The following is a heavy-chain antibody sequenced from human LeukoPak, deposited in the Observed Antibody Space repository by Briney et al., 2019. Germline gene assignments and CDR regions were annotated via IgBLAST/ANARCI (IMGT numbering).Heavy chain of an antibody. J-gene: IGHJ4*02. Sequence: PGGSLRLSCAASGFTLSDYNMNWVRQAPGKGLEWVSYITRTSNTIYYADSVKGRFTISRDNTKNSLYLRMNSLGDEDTAVYYCVRGEVYSSNRYAGDLLDFWGQGTLVTVSS. CDR2: ITRTSNTI. CDR3: VRGEVYSSNRYAGDLLDF. V-gene: IGHV3-48*02. CDR1: GFTLSDYN. D-gene: IGHD6-13*01.